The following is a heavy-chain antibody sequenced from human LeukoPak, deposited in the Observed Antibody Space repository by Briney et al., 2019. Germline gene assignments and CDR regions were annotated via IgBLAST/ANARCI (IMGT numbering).Heavy chain of an antibody. CDR2: IRSKANSYAT. D-gene: IGHD6-13*01. CDR3: TSGIAAAAVKVVDY. Sequence: GGSLRLSCAASGFTFSGPAMHWVRQASGKGLEWVGRIRSKANSYATAYAASAKGRFTIYRDDSKNTAYLQMNSLKTEDTAVYYCTSGIAAAAVKVVDYWGQGTLVTVSS. V-gene: IGHV3-73*01. J-gene: IGHJ4*02. CDR1: GFTFSGPA.